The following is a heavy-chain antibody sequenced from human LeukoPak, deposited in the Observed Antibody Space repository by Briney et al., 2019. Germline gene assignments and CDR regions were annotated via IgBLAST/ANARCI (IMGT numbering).Heavy chain of an antibody. CDR3: AREIWGPEC. CDR2: IKQDGSDK. Sequence: RGSLRLSCAASGFTFVRYYMTWVRQAPGKGLEWVANIKQDGSDKNYVDSVKGRFTISRDNTKNLVFLQMNSLTGEDTAVYYCAREIWGPECGGQGTLVTVSS. D-gene: IGHD7-27*01. J-gene: IGHJ4*02. CDR1: GFTFVRYY. V-gene: IGHV3-7*03.